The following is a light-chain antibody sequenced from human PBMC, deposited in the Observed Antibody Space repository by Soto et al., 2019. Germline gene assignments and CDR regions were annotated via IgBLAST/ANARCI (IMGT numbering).Light chain of an antibody. J-gene: IGKJ2*01. V-gene: IGKV1-5*01. CDR2: DTS. Sequence: DIQMSQSPSTLSASVGDRVTITCRASQSISSCLAWYQQKPGKAPKLLIYDTSSLQRGVPSRFSGSGSGTEFTPPKSSLQPDDFATYYCQQYDSYSPYTFGLGTKLEIK. CDR1: QSISSC. CDR3: QQYDSYSPYT.